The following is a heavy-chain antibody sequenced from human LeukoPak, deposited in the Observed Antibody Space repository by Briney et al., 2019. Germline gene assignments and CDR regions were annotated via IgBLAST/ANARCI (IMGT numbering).Heavy chain of an antibody. CDR3: ANQAYSQSDY. CDR1: GFTFSSYW. CDR2: ISPDGSAE. J-gene: IGHJ4*02. V-gene: IGHV3-7*01. D-gene: IGHD4-11*01. Sequence: GGSLRLSCKASGFTFSSYWMSWVRQAPGKGLELVANISPDGSAEDYVDSVRGRFAISRDNAKRSLYLQMNSLSPEDTAVYYCANQAYSQSDYWGQGTLVSVSS.